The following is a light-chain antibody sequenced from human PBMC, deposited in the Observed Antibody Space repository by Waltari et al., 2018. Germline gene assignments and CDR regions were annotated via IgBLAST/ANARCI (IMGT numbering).Light chain of an antibody. CDR3: QELNTYPQSLT. CDR1: QGISSY. CDR2: AAS. Sequence: DIQLTQSPSFLSASIGDRVTITCRASQGISSYLAWHQQKPGKAPKLLIYAASTLQSGVPSRFSGSGSGTEFTLTISSLQPEDFATYYCQELNTYPQSLTFGGGTKVEI. J-gene: IGKJ4*01. V-gene: IGKV1-9*01.